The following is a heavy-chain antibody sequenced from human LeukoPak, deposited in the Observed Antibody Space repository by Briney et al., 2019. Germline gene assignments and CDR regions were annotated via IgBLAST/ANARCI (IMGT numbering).Heavy chain of an antibody. J-gene: IGHJ4*02. Sequence: SETLSLTCTVSGGSISSYYWGWIRQAPGKGLEWIGYIYYSGSTNYNPSLKSRVTISVDTSKNQFSLKLSSVTAADTAVYYCARGSGSGYYWEGELPTPYYFDYWGQGTLVTVSS. CDR3: ARGSGSGYYWEGELPTPYYFDY. CDR2: IYYSGST. D-gene: IGHD3-3*01. CDR1: GGSISSYY. V-gene: IGHV4-59*01.